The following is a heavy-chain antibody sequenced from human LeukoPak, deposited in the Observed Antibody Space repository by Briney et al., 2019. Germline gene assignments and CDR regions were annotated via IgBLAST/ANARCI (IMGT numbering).Heavy chain of an antibody. CDR3: ASEHDFWSGYYTTTPYGMDV. Sequence: GGSLRLSCAASGFTFNTYTMNWVRQAPGKGLEWVSSISGTSSPIHYADSVKGRFTISRDNAKNSLYLQMNSLRAEDTAVYYCASEHDFWSGYYTTTPYGMDVWGQGTTVTVSS. CDR1: GFTFNTYT. CDR2: ISGTSSPI. V-gene: IGHV3-21*01. D-gene: IGHD3-3*01. J-gene: IGHJ6*02.